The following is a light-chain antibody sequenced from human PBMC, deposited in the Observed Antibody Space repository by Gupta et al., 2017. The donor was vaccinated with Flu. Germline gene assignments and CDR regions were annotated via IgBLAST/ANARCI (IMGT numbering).Light chain of an antibody. CDR1: DIRSKN. CDR3: QVWDSYTEV. V-gene: IGLV3-9*01. J-gene: IGLJ3*02. Sequence: SYDLTQPLSVSVALGQTAKITCGGNDIRSKNVHWYQQKPGQAPMVVIYGDNNRPSGIPERFSVSNSGNTATLTISRAQAGDEADYYCQVWDSYTEVFGGGTKLTVL. CDR2: GDN.